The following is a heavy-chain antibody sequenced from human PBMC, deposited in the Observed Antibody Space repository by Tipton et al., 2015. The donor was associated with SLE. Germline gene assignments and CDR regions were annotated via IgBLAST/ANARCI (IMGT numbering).Heavy chain of an antibody. V-gene: IGHV4-61*08. CDR2: IYYSGST. CDR1: SGSISSGGYS. D-gene: IGHD6-19*01. CDR3: ARVGGVAVAGFFDY. Sequence: TLSLTCAVSSGSISSGGYSWSWIRQPPGKGLESIGYIYYSGSTNYNPSLKSRVTISVDTSKNQFSLQLNSVTPEDTAVYHCARVGGVAVAGFFDYWGQGTLVTVSS. J-gene: IGHJ4*02.